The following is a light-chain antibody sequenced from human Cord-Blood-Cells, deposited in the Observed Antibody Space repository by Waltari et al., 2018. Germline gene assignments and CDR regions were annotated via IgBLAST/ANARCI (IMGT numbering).Light chain of an antibody. V-gene: IGLV2-8*01. CDR1: SSDVGGYNY. CDR2: EVS. J-gene: IGLJ2*01. Sequence: QSALTQPPSASGSPGQSVTISCTGTSSDVGGYNYVSLYQQHPAKAPKLISYEVSKRPSGVPYRFSGSMSGNTASLTVSGLQAEDEADYYCSSYAGSNNLVFGGGTKLTVL. CDR3: SSYAGSNNLV.